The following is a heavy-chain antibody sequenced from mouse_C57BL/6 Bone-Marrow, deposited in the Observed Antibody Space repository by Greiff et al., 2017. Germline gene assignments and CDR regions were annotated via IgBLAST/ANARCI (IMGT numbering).Heavy chain of an antibody. CDR1: GYTFTSYT. Sequence: VQLKESGAELARPGASVKMSCKASGYTFTSYTMHWVKQRPGQGLEWIGYINPSSGYTKYNQKFKDKATLTADKSSSTAYMQLSSLTSEDSAVYYCARSYNWYFDVWGTGTTVTVSS. D-gene: IGHD1-1*01. CDR2: INPSSGYT. V-gene: IGHV1-4*01. J-gene: IGHJ1*03. CDR3: ARSYNWYFDV.